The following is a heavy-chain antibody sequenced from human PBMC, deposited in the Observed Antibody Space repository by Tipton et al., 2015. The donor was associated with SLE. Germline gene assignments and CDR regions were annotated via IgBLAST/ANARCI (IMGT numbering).Heavy chain of an antibody. CDR1: GYTFSNYG. Sequence: QLVQSGPEVKKPGASVKVSCKAFGYTFSNYGISWVRQAPGQGLEWMGWISPYNGNTNYAQKLQGRVALTTDTSTSTAYMELRSLRSDDTAVYYCARGDYYDGSGHYPGDYWGQGTLVTVSS. CDR3: ARGDYYDGSGHYPGDY. V-gene: IGHV1-18*01. D-gene: IGHD3-22*01. J-gene: IGHJ4*02. CDR2: ISPYNGNT.